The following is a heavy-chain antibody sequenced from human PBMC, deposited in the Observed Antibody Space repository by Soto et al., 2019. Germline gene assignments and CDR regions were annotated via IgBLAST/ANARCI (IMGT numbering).Heavy chain of an antibody. CDR1: GYTFTSYY. CDR2: INPSGGST. J-gene: IGHJ6*02. CDR3: ARSTTVTAYYYYYYVMDV. Sequence: GASVKVSCKASGYTFTSYYMHWVRQAPGQGLEWMGIINPSGGSTSYAQKFQGRVTMTRDTSTSTVYMELSSLRSEDTAVYYCARSTTVTAYYYYYYVMDVWGQGTTVTVSS. D-gene: IGHD4-17*01. V-gene: IGHV1-46*01.